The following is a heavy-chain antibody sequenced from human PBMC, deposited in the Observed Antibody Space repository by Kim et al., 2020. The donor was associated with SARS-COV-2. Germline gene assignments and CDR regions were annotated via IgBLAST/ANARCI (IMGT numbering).Heavy chain of an antibody. Sequence: GGSLRLSCAASGFAFSTYGMHWVRQAPGKGLEWVAVIWYDGRNKYYADSVKGRFTISRDNSKNTVYLEMNSLIVEDTAVYYCARDRTGYYYGMDVWGQGTTVTVSS. V-gene: IGHV3-33*01. J-gene: IGHJ6*02. CDR2: IWYDGRNK. CDR1: GFAFSTYG. CDR3: ARDRTGYYYGMDV.